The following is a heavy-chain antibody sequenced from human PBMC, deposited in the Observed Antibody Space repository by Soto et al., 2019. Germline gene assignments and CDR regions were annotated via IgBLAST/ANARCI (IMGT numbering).Heavy chain of an antibody. V-gene: IGHV3-23*01. CDR3: AKDRSGGGDYYYYYGMDV. CDR1: GFTFSSYA. J-gene: IGHJ6*02. CDR2: ISGSGGST. Sequence: PGGSLRLSCAASGFTFSSYAMSWVRQAPGKGLEWVSAISGSGGSTYYADSVKGRSTISRDNSKNTLYLQMNSLRAEDTAVYYCAKDRSGGGDYYYYYGMDVWGQGTTVTVSS. D-gene: IGHD2-15*01.